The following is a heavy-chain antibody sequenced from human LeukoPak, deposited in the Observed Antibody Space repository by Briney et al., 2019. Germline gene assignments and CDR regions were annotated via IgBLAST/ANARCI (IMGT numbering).Heavy chain of an antibody. CDR2: IIPILGIA. CDR3: ARDHSGCGGDCPDAFDI. CDR1: GGTFSSYA. Sequence: SVKVSCKASGGTFSSYAISWVRQAPGQGLEWMGRIIPILGIANYAQKFQGRVTITADKSTSTAYMELSSPRSEDTAVYYCARDHSGCGGDCPDAFDIWGQGTMVTVSS. V-gene: IGHV1-69*04. D-gene: IGHD2-21*02. J-gene: IGHJ3*02.